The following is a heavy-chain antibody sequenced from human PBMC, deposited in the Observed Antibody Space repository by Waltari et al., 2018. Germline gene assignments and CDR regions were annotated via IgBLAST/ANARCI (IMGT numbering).Heavy chain of an antibody. J-gene: IGHJ4*02. Sequence: QLVESGGGLVQPGGSLKVSCEASSFNLSGSAMHWVRQAPGKGLEWVGRIRTKAAGYATQYAPSVKGRFTISRDDSKNTAFLLMNNLKIDYTATYFCTRVLRSSSPTQFDLWGQGILVTVSS. V-gene: IGHV3-73*01. CDR3: TRVLRSSSPTQFDL. CDR1: SFNLSGSA. CDR2: IRTKAAGYAT. D-gene: IGHD6-13*01.